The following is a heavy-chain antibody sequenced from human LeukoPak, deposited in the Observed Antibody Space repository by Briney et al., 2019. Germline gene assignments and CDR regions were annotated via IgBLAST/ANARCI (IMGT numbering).Heavy chain of an antibody. D-gene: IGHD6-19*01. J-gene: IGHJ4*02. Sequence: GGSLRPSCAASGFTFSSYSMNWVRQAPGKGLEWVSSISSSSSYIYYADSVKGRFTISRDNAKNSLYLQMNSLRAEDTAVYYCASTVAAYYFDYWGQGTLVTVSS. V-gene: IGHV3-21*01. CDR3: ASTVAAYYFDY. CDR2: ISSSSSYI. CDR1: GFTFSSYS.